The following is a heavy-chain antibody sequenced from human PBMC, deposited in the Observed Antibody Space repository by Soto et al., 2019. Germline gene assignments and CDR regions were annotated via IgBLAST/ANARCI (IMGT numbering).Heavy chain of an antibody. J-gene: IGHJ4*02. CDR2: ISYDGSNK. Sequence: QVQLVESGGGVVQPGRSLRLSCAASGFTFSSYAMHWVRQAPGKGLEWVAVISYDGSNKYYADSVKGRFTISRDNSKNTLYLQMNSLRAEDTAVYYCASDIVVVVAAQYYFDYWGQGPLVTVSS. D-gene: IGHD2-15*01. V-gene: IGHV3-30-3*01. CDR1: GFTFSSYA. CDR3: ASDIVVVVAAQYYFDY.